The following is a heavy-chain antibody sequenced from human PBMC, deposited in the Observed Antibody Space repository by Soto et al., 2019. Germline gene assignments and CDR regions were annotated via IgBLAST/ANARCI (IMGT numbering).Heavy chain of an antibody. J-gene: IGHJ4*02. CDR2: IYPGDSDT. D-gene: IGHD3-22*01. V-gene: IGHV5-51*01. CDR3: ARPSSRVDYDNRGSAFDY. CDR1: GYSFTNYW. Sequence: PGESLKISCKVSGYSFTNYWIGWVRQMPGKGLEWMGIIYPGDSDTRYSPSFQGQVTISADKSTNTAYLQWSSLKASDTAMYYCARPSSRVDYDNRGSAFDYWGQGALVTVSS.